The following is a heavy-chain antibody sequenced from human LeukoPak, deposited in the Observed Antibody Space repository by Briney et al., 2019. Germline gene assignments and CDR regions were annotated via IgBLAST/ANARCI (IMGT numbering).Heavy chain of an antibody. J-gene: IGHJ3*02. D-gene: IGHD6-25*01. CDR2: IRYDGSNK. V-gene: IGHV3-30*02. CDR3: AKDRGYYSSGATTAFDI. Sequence: GGSLRLSCAASGFTFSSYWMTWVRQAPGRGLEWVAFIRYDGSNKYYADSVKGRFTISRDNSKNTLYLQMNSLRAEDTAVYYCAKDRGYYSSGATTAFDIWGQGTMVTVSS. CDR1: GFTFSSYW.